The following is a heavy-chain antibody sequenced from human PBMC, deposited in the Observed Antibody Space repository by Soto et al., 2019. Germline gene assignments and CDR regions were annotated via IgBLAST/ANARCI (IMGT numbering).Heavy chain of an antibody. J-gene: IGHJ4*02. CDR3: AKDKTKVVTITYGYDY. CDR1: GFTFSSYA. V-gene: IGHV3-23*01. CDR2: ISGSGGST. D-gene: IGHD4-17*01. Sequence: PGWSLRLSCAASGFTFSSYAMSWVRQAPGKGLEWVSAISGSGGSTYYADSVKGRFTISRDNSKNTLYLQMNSLRAEDTAVYYCAKDKTKVVTITYGYDYWGKGTLV.